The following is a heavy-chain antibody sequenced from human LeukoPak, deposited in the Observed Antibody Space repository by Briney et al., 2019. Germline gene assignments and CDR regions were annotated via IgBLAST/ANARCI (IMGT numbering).Heavy chain of an antibody. Sequence: SETLSLTCTVSGGSISSYYWSWIRQPPGKGLEWIGYIYYSGSTNYNPSLKSRVTIPVDTSKNQFSLKLSSVTAADTAVYYCARGQLAMYNWFDPWGQGTLVTVSS. CDR1: GGSISSYY. CDR2: IYYSGST. J-gene: IGHJ5*02. D-gene: IGHD6-13*01. CDR3: ARGQLAMYNWFDP. V-gene: IGHV4-59*01.